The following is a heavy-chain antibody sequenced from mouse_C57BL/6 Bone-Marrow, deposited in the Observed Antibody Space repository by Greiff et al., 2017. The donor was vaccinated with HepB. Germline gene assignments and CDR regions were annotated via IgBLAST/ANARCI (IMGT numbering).Heavy chain of an antibody. CDR2: ISNGGGST. CDR1: GFTFSDYY. J-gene: IGHJ2*01. Sequence: EVMLVESGGGLVQPRGSLKLSCAASGFTFSDYYMYWVRQTPEKRLEWVAYISNGGGSTYYPDTVKGRFTISRDNAKNTLYLQMSRLKSEDTAMYYCARHDWAYFDDWGQGTTLTVSS. D-gene: IGHD4-1*01. V-gene: IGHV5-12*01. CDR3: ARHDWAYFDD.